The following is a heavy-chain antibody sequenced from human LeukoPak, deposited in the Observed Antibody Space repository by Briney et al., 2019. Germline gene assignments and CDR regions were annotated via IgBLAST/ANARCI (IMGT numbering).Heavy chain of an antibody. CDR2: INPNSGNT. CDR1: GYTFTGYY. D-gene: IGHD6-19*01. V-gene: IGHV1-8*02. Sequence: EASVKVSCKASGYTFTGYYMHWVRQAPGQGLEWMGWINPNSGNTGYAQKFQGRVTMTRDVSISTAYMELSSLTSEDTAVYYCARLAGPRREYWGQGTLLTVSS. CDR3: ARLAGPRREY. J-gene: IGHJ4*02.